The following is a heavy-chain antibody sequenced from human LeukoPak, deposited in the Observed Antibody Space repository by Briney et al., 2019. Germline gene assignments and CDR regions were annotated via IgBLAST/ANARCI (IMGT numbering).Heavy chain of an antibody. V-gene: IGHV3-21*01. J-gene: IGHJ6*03. CDR3: AGGTNYYYYYMDV. CDR1: GFTFSSYS. Sequence: GGSLRLSCAASGFTFSSYSMNWVRQAPGKGLEWVSSISSSSSYIYHADSVKGRFTISRDNAKNSLYLQMNSLRAEDTAVYYCAGGTNYYYYYMDVWGKGTTVTVSS. D-gene: IGHD1-1*01. CDR2: ISSSSSYI.